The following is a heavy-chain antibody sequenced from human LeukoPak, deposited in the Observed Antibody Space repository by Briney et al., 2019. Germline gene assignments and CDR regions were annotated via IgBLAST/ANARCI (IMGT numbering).Heavy chain of an antibody. CDR2: ISAYNGNT. Sequence: ASVKVSCKASGYTFTGYYMHWVRQAPGQGLEWMGWISAYNGNTNYAQKLQGRVTMTTDTSTSTAYMELSSLRSEDTAVYYCATYYDYVWGSYRLDYWGQGTLVTVSS. CDR1: GYTFTGYY. CDR3: ATYYDYVWGSYRLDY. V-gene: IGHV1-18*04. D-gene: IGHD3-16*02. J-gene: IGHJ4*02.